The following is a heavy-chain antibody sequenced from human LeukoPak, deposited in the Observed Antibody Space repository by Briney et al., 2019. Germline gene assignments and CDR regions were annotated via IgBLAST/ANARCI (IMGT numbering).Heavy chain of an antibody. CDR3: TGQREYGDYPQ. J-gene: IGHJ4*02. CDR2: IKSKAYNYAT. V-gene: IGHV3-73*01. D-gene: IGHD4-17*01. CDR1: GFTFSSYW. Sequence: PGGSLRLSCAASGFTFSSYWMSWVRQASGKGPEWFGHIKSKAYNYATKYSASVNGRFTISRDDSKNTAYLQMNSLRTEDTAVYYCTGQREYGDYPQWGQGTLVTVSS.